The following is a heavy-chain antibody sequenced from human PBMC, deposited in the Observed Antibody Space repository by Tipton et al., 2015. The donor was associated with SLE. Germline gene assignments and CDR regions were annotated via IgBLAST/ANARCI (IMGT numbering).Heavy chain of an antibody. CDR3: AGDYGGNWFDP. D-gene: IGHD4-23*01. Sequence: TLSLTCTVSGGSISSGSYYWSWIRQPAGKGLEWIGHIYTSGSTNYNPSLKSRVTISVDTSKNQFPLKLSSVTAADTAVYYCAGDYGGNWFDPWGQGTLVTVSS. CDR2: IYTSGST. J-gene: IGHJ5*02. V-gene: IGHV4-61*09. CDR1: GGSISSGSYY.